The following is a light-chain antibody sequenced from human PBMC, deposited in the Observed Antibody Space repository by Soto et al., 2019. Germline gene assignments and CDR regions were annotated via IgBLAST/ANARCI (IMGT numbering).Light chain of an antibody. CDR1: RSLLHSSGKTY. Sequence: DVVVTQTPLSLSVTPGQPASISCTSSRSLLHSSGKTYLYWYLQRPGQPPQPXIYEVSNRCSGVPDRFSGGGSGTDFTLTISRVEAEDVGVYYCMQSIELTLTFGGGTKVDIK. J-gene: IGKJ4*01. V-gene: IGKV2D-29*01. CDR2: EVS. CDR3: MQSIELTLT.